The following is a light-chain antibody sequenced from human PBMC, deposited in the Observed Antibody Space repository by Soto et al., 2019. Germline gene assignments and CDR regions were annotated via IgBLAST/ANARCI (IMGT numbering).Light chain of an antibody. CDR1: SSDVGGYNY. V-gene: IGLV2-14*01. CDR3: SSYTSSSTLV. J-gene: IGLJ2*01. CDR2: EVS. Sequence: QSALTQPASVSGSPGQSITISCTGTSSDVGGYNYVSWYQQHPGKAPKLMIYEVSNRPSGVSNRFSGSKSGNTASLTIFGLQADDEADYYCSSYTSSSTLVVGGGTKLTVL.